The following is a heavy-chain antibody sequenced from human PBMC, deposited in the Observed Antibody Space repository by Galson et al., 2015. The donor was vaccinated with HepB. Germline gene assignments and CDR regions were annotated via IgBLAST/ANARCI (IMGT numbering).Heavy chain of an antibody. D-gene: IGHD3-10*01. CDR2: ISYDGSNK. CDR3: ARDLWFGELLYYYYGMDV. J-gene: IGHJ6*02. CDR1: GFTFSGYA. V-gene: IGHV3-30*04. Sequence: SLRLSCAASGFTFSGYAMHWVRQAPGKGLEWVAVISYDGSNKYYADSVKGRFTISRDNSKNTLYLQMNSLRAEDTAVYYCARDLWFGELLYYYYGMDVWGQGTTVTVSS.